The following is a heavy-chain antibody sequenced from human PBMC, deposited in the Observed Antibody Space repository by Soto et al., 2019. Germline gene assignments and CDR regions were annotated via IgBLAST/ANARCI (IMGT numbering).Heavy chain of an antibody. V-gene: IGHV4-34*01. J-gene: IGHJ5*02. Sequence: SETLSLTCAVYGGSFSGYYWSWIRQPPGKGLEWIGEINHSGSTNYNPSLKSRVTISVDTSKNQFSLKLSSMTAADTAVYYCARRTTDRFDPWGQGTLVTVSS. D-gene: IGHD1-7*01. CDR2: INHSGST. CDR3: ARRTTDRFDP. CDR1: GGSFSGYY.